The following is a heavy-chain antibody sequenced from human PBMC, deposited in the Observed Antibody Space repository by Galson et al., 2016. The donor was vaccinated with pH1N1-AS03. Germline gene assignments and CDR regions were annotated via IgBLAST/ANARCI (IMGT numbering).Heavy chain of an antibody. J-gene: IGHJ1*01. V-gene: IGHV6-1*01. CDR2: TYYRSKWYY. CDR1: GDSVSSGRAA. CDR3: ARGGFGTTVSLFQH. D-gene: IGHD1/OR15-1a*01. Sequence: CAISGDSVSSGRAAWNWIRQSPSRGLEWLGRTYYRSKWYYDYAVSVESRMTIRSDTSKNQVSLQLNSVTPEDTAVYYCARGGFGTTVSLFQHWGQGTLVTVSS.